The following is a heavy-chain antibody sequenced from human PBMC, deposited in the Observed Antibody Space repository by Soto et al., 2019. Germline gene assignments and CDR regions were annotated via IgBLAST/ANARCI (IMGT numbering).Heavy chain of an antibody. Sequence: GGSLRLSCAASGFTFSNAWMNWVRQAPGKGLEWVGRIKSKTDGGTTDYAAPVKGRFTISRDDSKNTLYLQMNSLKTEDTAVYYCTTRFMITFGGVIVDYWGQGTLVTVSS. CDR3: TTRFMITFGGVIVDY. D-gene: IGHD3-16*02. V-gene: IGHV3-15*07. J-gene: IGHJ4*02. CDR2: IKSKTDGGTT. CDR1: GFTFSNAW.